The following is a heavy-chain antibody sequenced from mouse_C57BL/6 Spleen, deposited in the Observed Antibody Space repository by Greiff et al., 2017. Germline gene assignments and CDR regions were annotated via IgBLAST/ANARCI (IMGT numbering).Heavy chain of an antibody. V-gene: IGHV1-52*01. CDR2: IDPSDSET. Sequence: QVQLKQPGAELVRPGSSVKLSCKASGYTFTSYWMHWVKQRPIQGLEWIGNIDPSDSETHYNQKFKDKATLTVDKSSSTAYMQLSSLTSEDSAVYFCARYYYYGGNAMDYWGQGTSVTVSS. CDR1: GYTFTSYW. J-gene: IGHJ4*01. CDR3: ARYYYYGGNAMDY. D-gene: IGHD1-1*01.